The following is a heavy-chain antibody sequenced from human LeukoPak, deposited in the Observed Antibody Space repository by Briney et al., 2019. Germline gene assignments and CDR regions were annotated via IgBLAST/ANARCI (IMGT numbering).Heavy chain of an antibody. Sequence: PSETLSLTCTVSGGSISSYYWSWIRQPAGKGLAWIGRIYTSGSTNYNPSLKSRVTISVDKSKNQFSLKLSSVTAADTAVYYCARELSGSSDAFDIWGKGTMVTVSS. V-gene: IGHV4-4*07. CDR3: ARELSGSSDAFDI. CDR2: IYTSGST. D-gene: IGHD1-26*01. J-gene: IGHJ3*02. CDR1: GGSISSYY.